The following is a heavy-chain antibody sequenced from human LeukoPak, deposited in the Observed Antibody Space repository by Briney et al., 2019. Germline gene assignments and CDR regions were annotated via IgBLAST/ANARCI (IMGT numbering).Heavy chain of an antibody. CDR2: ISGSGGST. CDR1: GFTFSSYA. Sequence: PGGSLRLSCAASGFTFSSYAMSWVRQAPGKGLEWVSAISGSGGSTYYADSVKGRFTISRDDSKSTLYLQMNSLRAEDTAVYYCAKVLGGWFDPWGQGTLVTVSS. J-gene: IGHJ5*02. CDR3: AKVLGGWFDP. V-gene: IGHV3-23*01. D-gene: IGHD3-16*01.